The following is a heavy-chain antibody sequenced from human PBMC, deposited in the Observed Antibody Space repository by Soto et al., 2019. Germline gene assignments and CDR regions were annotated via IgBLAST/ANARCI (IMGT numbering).Heavy chain of an antibody. D-gene: IGHD6-13*01. CDR1: GYTFTSYY. V-gene: IGHV1-18*04. J-gene: IGHJ4*02. CDR3: ARRATVMRGSSWYYDLYFDY. Sequence: ASVKVSCKASGYTFTSYYMHWVRQAPGQGLEWMGWISAYNGNTNYAQKLQGRVTMTTDTSTSTAYMELRSLRSDDTAVYYCARRATVMRGSSWYYDLYFDYWGQGTLVTVSS. CDR2: ISAYNGNT.